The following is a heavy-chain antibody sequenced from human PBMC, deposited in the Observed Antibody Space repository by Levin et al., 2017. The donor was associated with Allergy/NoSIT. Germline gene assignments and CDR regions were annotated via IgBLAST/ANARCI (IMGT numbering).Heavy chain of an antibody. CDR2: ISYDGSNK. J-gene: IGHJ4*02. D-gene: IGHD4-11*01. V-gene: IGHV3-30*04. CDR1: GFTFSSYA. Sequence: GGSLRLSCAASGFTFSSYAMHWVRQAPGKGLEWVAVISYDGSNKYYADSVKGRFTISRDNSKNTLYLQMNSLRAEDTAVYYCASSTTTVTCGFDYWGQGTLVTVSS. CDR3: ASSTTTVTCGFDY.